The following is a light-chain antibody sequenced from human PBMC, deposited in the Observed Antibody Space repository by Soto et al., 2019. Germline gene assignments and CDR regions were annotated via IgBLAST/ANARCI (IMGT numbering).Light chain of an antibody. Sequence: QSVLTQPPSVSGAPGQXVTISCTGSSSNIGAGYDVHWYQQLPGTAPKLLIYGNSNRPSGVPDRFSGSKSGTSASLAITGLQAEDEADYYCQSYDSSLSGSSVVFGGGTKLTVL. V-gene: IGLV1-40*01. CDR2: GNS. J-gene: IGLJ2*01. CDR1: SSNIGAGYD. CDR3: QSYDSSLSGSSVV.